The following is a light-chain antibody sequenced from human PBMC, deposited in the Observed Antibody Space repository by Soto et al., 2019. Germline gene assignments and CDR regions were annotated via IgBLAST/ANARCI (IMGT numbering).Light chain of an antibody. CDR2: EVT. V-gene: IGLV2-8*01. J-gene: IGLJ1*01. CDR3: SSYAGSNSYV. CDR1: SSVVGGYNY. Sequence: SVLTQPPSASGSPGQSVTISCTGTSSVVGGYNYVSWYQQEPGKAPKLLIYEVTKRPSGVPDRFSGSKSGNTASLTVSGLQAEDEADYYCSSYAGSNSYVFGTGTKVTVL.